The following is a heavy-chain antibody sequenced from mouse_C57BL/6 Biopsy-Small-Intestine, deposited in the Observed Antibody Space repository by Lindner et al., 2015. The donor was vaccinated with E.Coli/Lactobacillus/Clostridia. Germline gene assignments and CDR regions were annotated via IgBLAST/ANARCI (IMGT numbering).Heavy chain of an antibody. V-gene: IGHV1-84*02. CDR2: INAANLNT. J-gene: IGHJ4*01. CDR1: GYTFTSHA. Sequence: SVKVSCKASGYTFTSHAIHWVRQAPGQRLEWVGYINAANLNTRYSQNFQGRVTITRDTSASTDYMEVSSPRSEDTAVYYCVRGTGSGAYLMDHWGQGALVTVSS. CDR3: VRGTGSGAYLMDH. D-gene: IGHD3-3*01.